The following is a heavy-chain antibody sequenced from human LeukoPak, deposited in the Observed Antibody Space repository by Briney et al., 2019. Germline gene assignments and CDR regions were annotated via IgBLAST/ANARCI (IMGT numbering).Heavy chain of an antibody. Sequence: SETLSLTCTVSGGSISSYSWRWIRQPPGKGLEWIGYIYYSGSTNYNPSLKSQVTISVDTSKNQFSLKLSSVTAADTAVYYCARTYSSSSSFDYWGQGTLVTVSS. CDR2: IYYSGST. D-gene: IGHD6-6*01. CDR3: ARTYSSSSSFDY. V-gene: IGHV4-59*01. CDR1: GGSISSYS. J-gene: IGHJ4*02.